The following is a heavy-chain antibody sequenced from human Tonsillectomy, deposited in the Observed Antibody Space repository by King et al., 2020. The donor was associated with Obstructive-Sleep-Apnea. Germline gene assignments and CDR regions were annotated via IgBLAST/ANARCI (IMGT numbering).Heavy chain of an antibody. CDR3: AKDLKWDRSAEYFQE. D-gene: IGHD1-26*01. Sequence: VQLVESGGGLVQPGGSLRLSCAASGFPFSSYAMAWVRQAPGKGLQWVSSISGSGDSTHYAASVKGRFTISRDNFRNTLYLQMNSLRVEDTAVYFCAKDLKWDRSAEYFQEWGQGTLVTVSS. J-gene: IGHJ1*01. V-gene: IGHV3-23*04. CDR1: GFPFSSYA. CDR2: ISGSGDST.